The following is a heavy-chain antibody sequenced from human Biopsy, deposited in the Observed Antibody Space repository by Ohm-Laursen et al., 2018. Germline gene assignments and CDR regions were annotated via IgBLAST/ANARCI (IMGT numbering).Heavy chain of an antibody. V-gene: IGHV4-34*08. Sequence: SETLSLTCAVFGKTFSDYQWGWIRQPPGKRLEWIGQINQAGTTNYNPSLKSRVSISADASKYEFSLRLTSVTAADTAVYLCGNEVHGRDYWGLGAQVTVSS. CDR1: GKTFSDYQ. CDR3: GNEVHGRDY. D-gene: IGHD2-15*01. J-gene: IGHJ4*02. CDR2: INQAGTT.